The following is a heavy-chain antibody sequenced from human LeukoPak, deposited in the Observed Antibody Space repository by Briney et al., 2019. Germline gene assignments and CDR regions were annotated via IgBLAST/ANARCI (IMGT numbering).Heavy chain of an antibody. D-gene: IGHD3-16*01. V-gene: IGHV3-9*01. Sequence: GGSLRLSCAASEFTFDDYAMHWVRQAPGKGLEWVSGISWNSGSIGYADSVKGRFTISRDNAKNSLYLQMNSLRAGDTALYYCAKGFYDYSTHFDYWGQGTLVTVSS. CDR2: ISWNSGSI. CDR1: EFTFDDYA. CDR3: AKGFYDYSTHFDY. J-gene: IGHJ4*02.